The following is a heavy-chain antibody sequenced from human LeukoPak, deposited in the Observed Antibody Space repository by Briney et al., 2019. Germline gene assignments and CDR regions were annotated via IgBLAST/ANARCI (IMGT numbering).Heavy chain of an antibody. Sequence: GGSLRLSCAPSGFTFSSSAMSWLRQAPGKGLEWVSAISSSGTSTYYADSVKGRFTISRDNSKNTLYLQMNSLRAEDTAVYYCARDQYYYGSGSYYYWGQGTLVTVSS. D-gene: IGHD3-10*01. CDR2: ISSSGTST. CDR3: ARDQYYYGSGSYYY. J-gene: IGHJ4*02. CDR1: GFTFSSSA. V-gene: IGHV3-23*01.